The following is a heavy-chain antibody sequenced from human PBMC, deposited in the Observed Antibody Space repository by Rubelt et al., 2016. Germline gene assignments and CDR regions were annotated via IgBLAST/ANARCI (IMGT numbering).Heavy chain of an antibody. CDR1: GFTFSDYA. CDR2: IAHDGSRQ. J-gene: IGHJ4*02. D-gene: IGHD1-26*01. V-gene: IGHV3-30*04. Sequence: QVQLVESGGGVVQPGRSLRLSCAASGFTFSDYAMHWVRQAPGKGLAWVAVIAHDGSRQYYADSVKGRFTISRDDSKNTLYLQMNSLRDEDTAVYDCARDLTPGAADYFDNWGQGTLVTVSS. CDR3: ARDLTPGAADYFDN.